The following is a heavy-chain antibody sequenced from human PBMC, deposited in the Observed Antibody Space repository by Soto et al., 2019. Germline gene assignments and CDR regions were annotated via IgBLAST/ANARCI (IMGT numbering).Heavy chain of an antibody. CDR2: ISGSGATA. CDR1: GFTFNNYA. Sequence: PGGSLRLSCAASGFTFNNYALSWFRQGPGRGLEWLSVISGSGATAFYADSVKGRFTISRDNSKNTLYLQMHSLAAEDTAVYYCSKATRRGDYYDGRDVGGKGTKVTVP. D-gene: IGHD3-16*01. J-gene: IGHJ6*04. V-gene: IGHV3-23*01. CDR3: SKATRRGDYYDGRDV.